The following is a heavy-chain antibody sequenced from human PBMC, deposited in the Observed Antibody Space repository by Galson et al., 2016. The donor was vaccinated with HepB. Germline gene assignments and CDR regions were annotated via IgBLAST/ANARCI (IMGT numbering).Heavy chain of an antibody. J-gene: IGHJ4*02. CDR3: ASAPAATESDY. D-gene: IGHD6-25*01. CDR2: IEQDGSEK. V-gene: IGHV3-7*01. Sequence: SLRLSCAASGFTFSGHWMTWVRQAPGKGLEWVANIEQDGSEKNYVDSVKGRFTISRDNAKNLVYLQMNSLRAEDTAMYYCASAPAATESDYWGQGTPVTVSP. CDR1: GFTFSGHW.